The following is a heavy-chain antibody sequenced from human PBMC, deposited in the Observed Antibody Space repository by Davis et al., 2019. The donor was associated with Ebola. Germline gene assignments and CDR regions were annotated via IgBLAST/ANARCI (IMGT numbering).Heavy chain of an antibody. D-gene: IGHD3-10*01. J-gene: IGHJ6*04. CDR2: IWYDGSNK. Sequence: GGSLRLSCAASGFTFSSYGMHWVRQAPGKGLEWVAVIWYDGSNKYYADSVKGRFTISRDNSKNTLYLQMNSLRAEDTAVYYCARVPLMVRGRDYYYYYGMDVWGKGTTVTVSS. V-gene: IGHV3-33*01. CDR3: ARVPLMVRGRDYYYYYGMDV. CDR1: GFTFSSYG.